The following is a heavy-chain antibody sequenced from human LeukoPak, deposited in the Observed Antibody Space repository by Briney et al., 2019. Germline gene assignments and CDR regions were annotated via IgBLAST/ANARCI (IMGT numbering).Heavy chain of an antibody. CDR2: INPNSGGT. CDR3: APESGYSYGYGFNY. J-gene: IGHJ4*02. D-gene: IGHD5-18*01. V-gene: IGHV1-2*02. CDR1: EYTFTGYY. Sequence: ASVKVSCKASEYTFTGYYMHWVRQAPGQGLEWMGWINPNSGGTNYAQKFQGRVTMTRDTSISTAYMELSRLRSDDTAVYYCAPESGYSYGYGFNYWGQGTLVTVSS.